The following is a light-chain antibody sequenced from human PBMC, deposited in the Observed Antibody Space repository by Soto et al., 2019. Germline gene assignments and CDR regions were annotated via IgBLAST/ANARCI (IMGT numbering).Light chain of an antibody. CDR3: HTWGTGIRV. V-gene: IGLV4-69*01. CDR2: LNSDGSH. Sequence: QSVLTQSPSASASPGASVKLTCTLRSGHSSYAIAWHQQQQVKGPRYLMKLNSDGSHSKGDAIPDRFSASSSGASRYITISSLQSEDEDDCYCHTWGTGIRVFGGGTKLTVL. CDR1: SGHSSYA. J-gene: IGLJ2*01.